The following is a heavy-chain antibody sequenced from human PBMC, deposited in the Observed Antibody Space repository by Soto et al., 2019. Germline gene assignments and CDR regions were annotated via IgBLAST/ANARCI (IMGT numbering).Heavy chain of an antibody. D-gene: IGHD2-8*01. V-gene: IGHV4-30-4*01. Sequence: QVQLQESGPGLVKPSETLSLTCTVSGGSISGGVHSWSWIRQPPGKGLEWIGNIFDSGSTYYNPSQKSRLTISVDTSKNQFSLRLSSVTAADTAVYYCAREVMPLTNDWYFDLWGRGTLVTVSS. CDR1: GGSISGGVHS. J-gene: IGHJ2*01. CDR3: AREVMPLTNDWYFDL. CDR2: IFDSGST.